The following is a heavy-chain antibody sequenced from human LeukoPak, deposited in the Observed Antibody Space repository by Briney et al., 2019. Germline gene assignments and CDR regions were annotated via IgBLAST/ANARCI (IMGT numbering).Heavy chain of an antibody. V-gene: IGHV4-34*01. CDR3: ARGVCFSSVGARGEDYFDY. D-gene: IGHD3-16*01. Sequence: SETLSLTCAVYGGSFSGYYWSWIRQPPGKGLEWIGEINHSGSTNYNPSLKSRVTISVDTSKNQFSLKLSSVTAADTAVYYCARGVCFSSVGARGEDYFDYWGQGTLVTVSS. CDR2: INHSGST. J-gene: IGHJ4*02. CDR1: GGSFSGYY.